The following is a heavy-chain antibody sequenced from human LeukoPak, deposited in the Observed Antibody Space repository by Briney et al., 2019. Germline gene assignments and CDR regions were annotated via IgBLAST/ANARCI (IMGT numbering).Heavy chain of an antibody. J-gene: IGHJ4*02. CDR2: ITSDSSNI. Sequence: GGSLRLSCAVSGFNIINYSMNWVRQAPGKGLEWVSYITSDSSNIDYADSVQGRFTISRDNVKNSLYLQMNSLSGEDMAMYYCTRDGGSYNFDNWGQGTRVTVSS. CDR1: GFNIINYS. D-gene: IGHD3-10*01. CDR3: TRDGGSYNFDN. V-gene: IGHV3-48*01.